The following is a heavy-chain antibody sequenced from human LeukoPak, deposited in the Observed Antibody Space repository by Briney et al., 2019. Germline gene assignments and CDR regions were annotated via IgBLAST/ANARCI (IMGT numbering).Heavy chain of an antibody. CDR1: GFTFSNYW. CDR3: ARQAYQLLNIFDS. CDR2: IRQDGGEQ. D-gene: IGHD2-2*01. J-gene: IGHJ4*02. Sequence: GGSLRLSCAASGFTFSNYWMNWVRQAPGKGLEWVANIRQDGGEQYYVDSMKGRFTISRDNAKNSLYLQMNSLRDEDTAVYYCARQAYQLLNIFDSRGQGTLVTVSS. V-gene: IGHV3-7*03.